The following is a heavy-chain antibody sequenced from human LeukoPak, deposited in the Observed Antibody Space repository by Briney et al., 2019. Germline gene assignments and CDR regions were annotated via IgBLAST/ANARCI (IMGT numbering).Heavy chain of an antibody. CDR2: INHSGST. J-gene: IGHJ6*02. CDR3: ARLKTSITIFGVVTRVYYYGMDV. CDR1: GGSFSGYY. D-gene: IGHD3-3*01. V-gene: IGHV4-34*01. Sequence: SETLSLTCAVYGGSFSGYYWSWIRQPPGKGLEWIGEINHSGSTNYNPSLKSRVTISVDTSKNQFSLKLSSVTAADTAVYYCARLKTSITIFGVVTRVYYYGMDVWGQGTTVTVSS.